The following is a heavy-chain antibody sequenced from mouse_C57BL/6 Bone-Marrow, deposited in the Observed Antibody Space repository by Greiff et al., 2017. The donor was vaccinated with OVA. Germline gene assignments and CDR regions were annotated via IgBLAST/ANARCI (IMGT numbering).Heavy chain of an antibody. Sequence: VKVVESGAELMKPGASVKLSCKATGYTFTGYWIEWVKQRPGHGLEWIGEILPGSGSTNYNEKFKGKATFTADTSSNTAYMQLSSLTTEDSAIYYCARSGLLGRYYYAMDYWGQGTSVTVSS. J-gene: IGHJ4*01. D-gene: IGHD2-3*01. CDR2: ILPGSGST. V-gene: IGHV1-9*01. CDR3: ARSGLLGRYYYAMDY. CDR1: GYTFTGYW.